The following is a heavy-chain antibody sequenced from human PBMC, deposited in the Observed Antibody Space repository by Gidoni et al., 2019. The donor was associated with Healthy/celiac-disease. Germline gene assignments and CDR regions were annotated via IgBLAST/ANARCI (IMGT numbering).Heavy chain of an antibody. J-gene: IGHJ4*02. V-gene: IGHV3-49*03. D-gene: IGHD6-13*01. Sequence: EVQLVESGGGLVQPGRSLRLSCTASGFTFGDYAMSWFRQAPGKGLEWVGFIRSKAYGGTTEYAASVKGRFTISRDDSKSIAYLQMNSLKTEDTAVYYCTRKGYSSSWYQDYWGQGTLVTVSS. CDR1: GFTFGDYA. CDR3: TRKGYSSSWYQDY. CDR2: IRSKAYGGTT.